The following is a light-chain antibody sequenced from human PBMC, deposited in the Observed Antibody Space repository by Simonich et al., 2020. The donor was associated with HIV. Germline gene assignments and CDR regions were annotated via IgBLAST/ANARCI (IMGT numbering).Light chain of an antibody. J-gene: IGLJ3*02. V-gene: IGLV1-40*01. CDR3: QSYDSSLSGV. CDR1: SSNIGAGFD. Sequence: QSALTQPRSVSGSPGQSVTISCTGSSSNIGAGFDVHWYQHLPGTAPKLLIYSNNNRPSGVPDRFSGSKSGTSASLAITGLQAEDEADYYCQSYDSSLSGVFGGGTKLTVL. CDR2: SNN.